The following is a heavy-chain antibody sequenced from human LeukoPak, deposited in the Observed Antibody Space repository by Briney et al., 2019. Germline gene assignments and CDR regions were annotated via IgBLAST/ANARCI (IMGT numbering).Heavy chain of an antibody. CDR2: INPRGDAT. CDR1: GNTFICYW. Sequence: GASVKVSCKVSGNTFICYWIHWVRQAPGQGLEWMGAINPRGDATIGAQKFQGRVTTTRDTSTSTVYIELSSLRSEDTAVYCAREGQQLKHFDYWGQGTLVTVSS. D-gene: IGHD1-1*01. CDR3: AREGQQLKHFDY. V-gene: IGHV1-46*01. J-gene: IGHJ4*02.